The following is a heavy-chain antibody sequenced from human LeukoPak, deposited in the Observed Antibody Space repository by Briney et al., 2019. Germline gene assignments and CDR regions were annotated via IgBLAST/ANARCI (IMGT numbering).Heavy chain of an antibody. V-gene: IGHV3-21*01. CDR1: GFNLNSYM. CDR3: TRVAQSGPTGWFDP. D-gene: IGHD1-1*01. CDR2: ISSTGSYI. Sequence: GGSLRLSCAASGFNLNSYMLNWVRQAPGKGLEWFSSISSTGSYIYYADSVKGRFTISRDNPGNVMYLQMDSLRAEDTAVYYCTRVAQSGPTGWFDPWGQGTLVTVSS. J-gene: IGHJ5*02.